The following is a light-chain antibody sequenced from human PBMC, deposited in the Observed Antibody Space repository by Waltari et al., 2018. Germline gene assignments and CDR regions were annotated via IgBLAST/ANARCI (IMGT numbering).Light chain of an antibody. J-gene: IGKJ1*01. V-gene: IGKV3-20*01. Sequence: CRANQSVSSCYLAWYQQTPGQAPRRLIYGASSRATGIPDRFSGSGSGTDFTLTISRLEPVDFAVYYCPQYGSSPWTFGQWTKVEIK. CDR3: PQYGSSPWT. CDR2: GAS. CDR1: QSVSSCY.